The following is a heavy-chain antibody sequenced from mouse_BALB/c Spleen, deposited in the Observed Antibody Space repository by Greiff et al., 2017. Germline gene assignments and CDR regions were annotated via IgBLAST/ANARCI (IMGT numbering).Heavy chain of an antibody. J-gene: IGHJ2*01. V-gene: IGHV1-4*02. CDR2: INPSSGYT. Sequence: VQLQQSAAELARPGASVKMSCKASGYTFTSYTMHWVKQRPGQGLEWIGYINPSSGYTEYNQKFKDKTTLTADKSSSTAYMQLSSLTSEDSAVYYCAREGYYGSSLGYWGQGTTLTVSS. CDR1: GYTFTSYT. D-gene: IGHD1-1*01. CDR3: AREGYYGSSLGY.